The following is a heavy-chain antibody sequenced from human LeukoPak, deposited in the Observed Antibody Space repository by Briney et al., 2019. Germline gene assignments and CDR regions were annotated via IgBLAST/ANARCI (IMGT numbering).Heavy chain of an antibody. CDR3: ARGVVAAAGRTFDF. Sequence: SETLSLTCTVSDTSITSYYWTWLRQPPGKGLEWIGFVFYTGSTNYNPSLKSRVTFSLDTSKNQFSLKLSSVTAADTAVYYCARGVVAAAGRTFDFWGQGTLVTVSS. J-gene: IGHJ4*02. V-gene: IGHV4-59*01. CDR1: DTSITSYY. D-gene: IGHD6-13*01. CDR2: VFYTGST.